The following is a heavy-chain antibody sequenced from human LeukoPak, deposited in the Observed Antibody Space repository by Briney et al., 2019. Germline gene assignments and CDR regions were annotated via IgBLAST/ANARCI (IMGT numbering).Heavy chain of an antibody. CDR2: ISSRGSSI. Sequence: GGSLRLSCAASGFTFSSYSLNWVRQAPGKGLEWVSFISSRGSSIHYADSVKGRFTISRDNAKNSLYLQMNNLRAEDTAVYYCARFETCTSSTCDDTFDIWGQGTVVTVSS. J-gene: IGHJ3*02. CDR1: GFTFSSYS. V-gene: IGHV3-21*01. D-gene: IGHD2-2*01. CDR3: ARFETCTSSTCDDTFDI.